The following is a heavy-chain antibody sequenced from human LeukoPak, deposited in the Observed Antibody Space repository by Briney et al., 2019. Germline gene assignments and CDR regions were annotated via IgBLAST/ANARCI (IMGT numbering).Heavy chain of an antibody. J-gene: IGHJ4*02. Sequence: SVKVCCTASGGTFSSYAISWVRQAPGQGLEWMGGIVPIFGTANYSQKFQGRVTITADESTTTAFMQLSSLRSDKPAVYYCARETCSGCSCYSGFDYGGKGTLVTVSS. V-gene: IGHV1-69*13. D-gene: IGHD2-15*01. CDR3: ARETCSGCSCYSGFDY. CDR2: IVPIFGTA. CDR1: GGTFSSYA.